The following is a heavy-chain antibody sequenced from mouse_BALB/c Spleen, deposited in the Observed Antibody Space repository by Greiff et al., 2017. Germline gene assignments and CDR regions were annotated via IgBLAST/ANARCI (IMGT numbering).Heavy chain of an antibody. CDR3: ASDGYDPFDY. D-gene: IGHD2-3*01. CDR1: GFTFSRFG. Sequence: EVMLVESGGGLVQPGGSRKLSCAASGFTFSRFGMHWVRQAPEKGLEWVAYISSGSSTIYYADTVKGRFTISRDNPKNTLFLQMTSLRSEDTAMYYCASDGYDPFDYGGQGTTLTVSS. V-gene: IGHV5-17*02. J-gene: IGHJ2*01. CDR2: ISSGSSTI.